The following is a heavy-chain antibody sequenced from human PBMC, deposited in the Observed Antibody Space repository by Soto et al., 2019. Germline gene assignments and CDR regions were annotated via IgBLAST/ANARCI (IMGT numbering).Heavy chain of an antibody. CDR1: GFTFSSYS. CDR3: ARDERTIDAFDI. Sequence: EVQLVESGGGLVKPGGSLRLSCAASGFTFSSYSMNWVRQAPGKGLEWVSSISSSNSYIYYADSVKGRFTISRDNAKNSLFLQMNSLRAEDTAVYYCARDERTIDAFDIWGQGTMVTVSS. V-gene: IGHV3-21*01. D-gene: IGHD1-1*01. CDR2: ISSSNSYI. J-gene: IGHJ3*02.